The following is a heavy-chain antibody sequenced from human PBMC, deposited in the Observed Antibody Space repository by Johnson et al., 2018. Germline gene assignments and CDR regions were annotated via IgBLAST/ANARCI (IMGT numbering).Heavy chain of an antibody. J-gene: IGHJ1*01. CDR1: GFTFSSYW. V-gene: IGHV3-7*01. D-gene: IGHD1-26*01. Sequence: VQLVESGGGLVQPGGSLRLSCAASGFTFSSYWMSWVRQAPGKGLAWVANIKQEGSEKYYVDSVKGRFTISSDNAKNSLYLQMNSLRAEETAVYYVAKQGVMEWEYYGPFQYWGPGTLVTVSS. CDR2: IKQEGSEK. CDR3: AKQGVMEWEYYGPFQY.